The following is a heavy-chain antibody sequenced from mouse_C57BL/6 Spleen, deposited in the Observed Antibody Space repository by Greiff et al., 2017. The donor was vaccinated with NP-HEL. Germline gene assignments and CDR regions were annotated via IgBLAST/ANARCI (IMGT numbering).Heavy chain of an antibody. CDR1: GYTFTSYW. J-gene: IGHJ3*01. Sequence: QVQLKQPGAELVRPGTSVKLSCKASGYTFTSYWMHWVRQRPGQGLEWIGVIDPSDSYTNYNQKFKGKATLTVDTSSSTAYMQLSSLTSEDSAVYYCARFHVGFAYWGQGTLVTVSA. CDR2: IDPSDSYT. CDR3: ARFHVGFAY. V-gene: IGHV1-59*01.